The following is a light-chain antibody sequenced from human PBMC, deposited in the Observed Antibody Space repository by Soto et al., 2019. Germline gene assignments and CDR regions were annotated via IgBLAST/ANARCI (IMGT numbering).Light chain of an antibody. CDR1: QGVDGF. CDR2: ATS. CDR3: QQSYRTPRA. Sequence: DIQMTQSPSSLSASVGDRVTITCRSSQGVDGFLNWYQQKPGKAPNFLIFATSNLASGVPSRFSGSGSGTDFTHTISNLQTEDFRTYYCQQSYRTPRAFDQGTKVQI. J-gene: IGKJ1*01. V-gene: IGKV1-39*01.